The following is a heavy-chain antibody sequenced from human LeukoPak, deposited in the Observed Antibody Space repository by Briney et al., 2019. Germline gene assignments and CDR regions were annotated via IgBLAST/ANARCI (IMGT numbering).Heavy chain of an antibody. D-gene: IGHD3-22*01. Sequence: GEPLRISCKGSGYSFTSYWISWVRQMPGKGLEWMGRIDPSDSYTNYSPSFQGHVTISADKSISTAYLQWSSLKASDTAMYYCARRFYDSSGYYQNWFDPWGQGTLITVSS. CDR3: ARRFYDSSGYYQNWFDP. J-gene: IGHJ5*02. CDR2: IDPSDSYT. CDR1: GYSFTSYW. V-gene: IGHV5-10-1*01.